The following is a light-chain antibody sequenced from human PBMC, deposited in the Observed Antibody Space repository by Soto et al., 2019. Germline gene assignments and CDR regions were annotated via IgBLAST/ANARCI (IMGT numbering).Light chain of an antibody. V-gene: IGKV3-20*01. CDR1: QVVTRNS. CDR2: GAS. CDR3: HQYATSPT. J-gene: IGKJ4*01. Sequence: EIVLTQSPDTLYLSPGERVTLSCRASQVVTRNSLAWYQHGRGQTPRLLIYGASFRAIGTPDRFSGSGSGTDFTLTISDLEPEDFAVYFCHQYATSPTFGGGTKVEI.